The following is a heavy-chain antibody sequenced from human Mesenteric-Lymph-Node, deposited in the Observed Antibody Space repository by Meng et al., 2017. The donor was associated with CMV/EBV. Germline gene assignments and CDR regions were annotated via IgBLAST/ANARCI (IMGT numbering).Heavy chain of an antibody. CDR3: AKATGWYDAFDI. CDR1: GFPFGSYA. J-gene: IGHJ3*02. Sequence: GESLKISCAVSGFPFGSYAMTWVRQAPGKGLEWVSTISGSGGSTYYVDSVKGRFTISGDNSKNTLYLQMNYLRAEDTAVYYCAKATGWYDAFDIWGQGTMVTVSS. D-gene: IGHD6-19*01. V-gene: IGHV3-23*01. CDR2: ISGSGGST.